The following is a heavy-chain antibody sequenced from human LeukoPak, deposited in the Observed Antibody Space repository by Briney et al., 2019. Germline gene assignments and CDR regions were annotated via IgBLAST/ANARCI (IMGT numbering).Heavy chain of an antibody. CDR1: GGSISSYY. V-gene: IGHV4-4*07. D-gene: IGHD3-22*01. J-gene: IGHJ3*01. CDR2: IYTSGSS. Sequence: PLETLSLTCSVSGGSISSYYWSWIRQPAGKGLEWIGRIYTSGSSNYNPSLESRVTMSVDTSKSQISLKLTSVTAADTAVYYCARPHYYDSSGYYYPDAFDVWGQGTMVTVSS. CDR3: ARPHYYDSSGYYYPDAFDV.